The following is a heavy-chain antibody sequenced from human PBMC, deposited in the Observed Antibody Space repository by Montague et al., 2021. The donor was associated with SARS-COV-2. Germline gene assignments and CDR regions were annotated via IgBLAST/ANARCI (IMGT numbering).Heavy chain of an antibody. CDR3: TRLSLGWNTD. V-gene: IGHV4-59*08. Sequence: SETLSLTCTVSGGSISGYYWTWIRQPPGKGLEWLGHIYYTGSTNYNPSLKRRLTISVDTSKNQFSLKLSSVTAADTAVYFCTRLSLGWNTDWGQGTLVTVSS. CDR1: GGSISGYY. D-gene: IGHD1-1*01. J-gene: IGHJ1*01. CDR2: IYYTGST.